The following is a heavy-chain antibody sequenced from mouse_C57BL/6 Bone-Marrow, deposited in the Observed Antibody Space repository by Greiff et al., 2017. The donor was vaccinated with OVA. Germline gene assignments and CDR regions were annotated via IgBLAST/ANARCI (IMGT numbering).Heavy chain of an antibody. D-gene: IGHD2-3*01. CDR2: IWSDGST. CDR1: GFSLTSYG. Sequence: QVQLKQSGPGLVAPSQSLSITCTVSGFSLTSYGVHWVRQPPGKGLEWLVVIWSDGSTTNNSALKSSLGIRQDNSKSQVFLRMNSLQTDDTAMYYCARQGYDGYSFAYWGQGTLVTVSA. CDR3: ARQGYDGYSFAY. J-gene: IGHJ3*01. V-gene: IGHV2-6-1*01.